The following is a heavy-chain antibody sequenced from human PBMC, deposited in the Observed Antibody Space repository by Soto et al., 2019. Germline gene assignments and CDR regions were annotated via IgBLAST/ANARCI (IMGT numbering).Heavy chain of an antibody. CDR2: ISGSGGST. Sequence: LGGSLRLSCAASGFTFSSYAMSWVRQAPGKGLEWVSAISGSGGSTYYADSVKGRFTISRDNSKNTLYLQMNSLRAEDTAVYYSAKGSIAAAGTIDYWGQGTLVTVSS. J-gene: IGHJ4*02. CDR3: AKGSIAAAGTIDY. D-gene: IGHD6-13*01. CDR1: GFTFSSYA. V-gene: IGHV3-23*01.